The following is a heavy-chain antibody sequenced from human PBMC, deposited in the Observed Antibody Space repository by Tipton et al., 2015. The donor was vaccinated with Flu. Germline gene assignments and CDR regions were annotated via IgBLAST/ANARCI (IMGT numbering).Heavy chain of an antibody. Sequence: SGFTFSSYGMHWVRQAPGKGLEWVAFIRHDGSNNYYAESVKGRFTISRDSSKNTLYLQINSLRAEDTAVYYCARGYSSGYHLGYWGQGTLVTVSS. D-gene: IGHD3-22*01. J-gene: IGHJ4*02. CDR2: IRHDGSNN. CDR1: GFTFSSYG. V-gene: IGHV3-30*02. CDR3: ARGYSSGYHLGY.